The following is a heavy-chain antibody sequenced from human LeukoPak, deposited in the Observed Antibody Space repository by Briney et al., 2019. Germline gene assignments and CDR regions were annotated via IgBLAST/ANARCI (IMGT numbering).Heavy chain of an antibody. V-gene: IGHV3-30*02. D-gene: IGHD4-17*01. J-gene: IGHJ4*02. CDR1: GFTFSAYG. Sequence: GGSLRLSCAASGFTFSAYGMHWVRQAPGKGLEWVAFIRYDGSKKYYADSVKGRFTISRDSAKSSLYLQMNSLRADDTAVYYCARDRLHYGEYEKTLDYWGQGTLVTVSS. CDR3: ARDRLHYGEYEKTLDY. CDR2: IRYDGSKK.